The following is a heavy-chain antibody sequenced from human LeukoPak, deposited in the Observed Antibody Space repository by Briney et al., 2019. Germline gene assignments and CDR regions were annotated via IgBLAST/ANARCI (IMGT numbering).Heavy chain of an antibody. CDR2: ISSSSSSI. J-gene: IGHJ4*02. D-gene: IGHD2-2*01. V-gene: IGHV3-21*01. CDR3: ARDTDYQLLINY. Sequence: GGSLRLSCAASGFTFSSYSMNWVRQAPGKGLEWVSFISSSSSSIYYADSVKGRFIISRDNAKNSLYLQMNSLRVEDAAVYYCARDTDYQLLINYWGQGTLVTVSS. CDR1: GFTFSSYS.